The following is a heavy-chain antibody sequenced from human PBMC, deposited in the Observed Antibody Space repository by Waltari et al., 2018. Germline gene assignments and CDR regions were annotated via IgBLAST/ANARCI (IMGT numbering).Heavy chain of an antibody. CDR3: AKEEAGYYGMDV. Sequence: CSYAMSWVRQAPGKGQEWVSAISGSGGSTYYADSVKGRFTISRDNSKNTLYLQMNSLRAEDTAVYYCAKEEAGYYGMDVWGQGTTVTVSS. D-gene: IGHD3-10*01. V-gene: IGHV3-23*01. CDR2: ISGSGGST. J-gene: IGHJ6*02. CDR1: CSYA.